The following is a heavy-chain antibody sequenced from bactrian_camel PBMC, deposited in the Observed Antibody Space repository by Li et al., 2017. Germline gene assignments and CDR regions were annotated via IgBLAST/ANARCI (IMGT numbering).Heavy chain of an antibody. CDR2: VEPNSGRT. V-gene: IGHV3S63*01. CDR1: ESTYDMHC. D-gene: IGHD3*01. Sequence: QVQLVESGGGSVQAGGSLRLSCTTSESTYDMHCMGWFRQAPGKEREGIATVEPNSGRTYYADSVKGRFTISRDNAKDMLYLQMNSLKPEDTAMYYCAATVRPLYCMTLGYIPSYYYRGQGTQVTVS. CDR3: AATVRPLYCMTLGYIPSYYY. J-gene: IGHJ4*01.